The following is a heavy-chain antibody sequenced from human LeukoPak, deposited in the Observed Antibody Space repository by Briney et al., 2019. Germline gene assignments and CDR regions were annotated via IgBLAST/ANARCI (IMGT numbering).Heavy chain of an antibody. D-gene: IGHD1-14*01. V-gene: IGHV5-51*01. Sequence: GESLKISCKGSGYSFTSYWIGWVRQMPGKGLEWMGIIYPGDSDTRYSPSFQGQVTISADKSISTAYLQWSSLKASDTAMYYCAKGIRYRDNPPYFDYWGQGTLVTVSS. J-gene: IGHJ4*02. CDR1: GYSFTSYW. CDR2: IYPGDSDT. CDR3: AKGIRYRDNPPYFDY.